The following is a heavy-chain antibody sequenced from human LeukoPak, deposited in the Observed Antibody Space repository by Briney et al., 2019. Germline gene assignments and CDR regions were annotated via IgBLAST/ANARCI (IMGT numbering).Heavy chain of an antibody. Sequence: GRSLRLSCAASGFTFGNYGMSWVRQAPGKGLEWVSGINWNGGSTGYADSVKGRFTISRDNAKNSLYLQMNSLRAEDTAVYYCAELGITMIGGVWGKGTTVTISS. J-gene: IGHJ6*04. CDR1: GFTFGNYG. V-gene: IGHV3-20*04. D-gene: IGHD3-10*02. CDR2: INWNGGST. CDR3: AELGITMIGGV.